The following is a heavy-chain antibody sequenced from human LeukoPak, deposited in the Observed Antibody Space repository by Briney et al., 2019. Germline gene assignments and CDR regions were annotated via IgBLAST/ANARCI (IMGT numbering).Heavy chain of an antibody. J-gene: IGHJ4*02. CDR2: INPNSGDT. Sequence: ASVKVSCKASGYTFTGYYMHWVRQSPGQGLEWMGWINPNSGDTHYAQKFQGRVTMTRDTSINTAYMELSRLRSDDTAVYYCARDQAFVYCSGGTCYDDYWGQGSLVTVSS. V-gene: IGHV1-2*02. D-gene: IGHD2-15*01. CDR1: GYTFTGYY. CDR3: ARDQAFVYCSGGTCYDDY.